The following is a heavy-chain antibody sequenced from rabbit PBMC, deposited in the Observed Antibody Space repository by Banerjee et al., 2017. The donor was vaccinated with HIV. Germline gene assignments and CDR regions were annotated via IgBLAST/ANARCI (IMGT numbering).Heavy chain of an antibody. CDR1: GFSFSSGYY. D-gene: IGHD4-2*01. CDR2: INIGDGRS. Sequence: QSLEESGGDLVKPGASLTLTCTASGFSFSSGYYMCWVRQAPGKGLEWIGCINIGDGRSYYASWAKGRFTISKTSSTVDLKMTSLTAADTATYFCARGGGSDALNLWGPGTLVTVS. J-gene: IGHJ4*01. CDR3: ARGGGSDALNL. V-gene: IGHV1S40*01.